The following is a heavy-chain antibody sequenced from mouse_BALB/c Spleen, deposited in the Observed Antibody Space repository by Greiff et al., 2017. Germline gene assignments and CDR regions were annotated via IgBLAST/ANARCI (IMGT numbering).Heavy chain of an antibody. CDR3: TREPRARGFDY. D-gene: IGHD3-3*01. CDR1: GYTFTSYW. J-gene: IGHJ2*01. V-gene: IGHV1S22*01. Sequence: LQQPGSELVRPGASVKLSCKASGYTFTSYWMHWVKQRPGQGLEWIGNIYPGSGSTNYDEKFKSKATLTVDTSSSTAYMQLSSLTSEDSAVYYCTREPRARGFDYWGEGTTLTVSA. CDR2: IYPGSGST.